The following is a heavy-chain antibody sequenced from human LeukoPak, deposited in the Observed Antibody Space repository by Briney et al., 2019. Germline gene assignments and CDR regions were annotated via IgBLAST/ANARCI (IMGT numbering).Heavy chain of an antibody. CDR2: IIPIFGTA. CDR3: ARGNDIPGSFDY. J-gene: IGHJ4*02. V-gene: IGHV1-69*05. D-gene: IGHD3-9*01. CDR1: GYTFTSYA. Sequence: ASVKVSCKASGYTFTSYAISWVRQAPGQGLEWMGGIIPIFGTANYAQKFQGRVTITTDESTSTAYMELSSLRSEDTAVYYCARGNDIPGSFDYWGQGTLVTVSS.